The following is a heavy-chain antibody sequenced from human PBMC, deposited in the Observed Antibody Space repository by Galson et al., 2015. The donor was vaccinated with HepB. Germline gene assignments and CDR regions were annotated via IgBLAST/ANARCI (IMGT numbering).Heavy chain of an antibody. D-gene: IGHD6-19*01. V-gene: IGHV3-30*03. Sequence: SLRLSCAASGFTFSTYPVHWVRQAPGKGLEWVAVISYDGSIQIYADSVKGRFTISRDNSKNTLYLQMNSLRTGDTALYYCARDRVEQWLENHFDYWGQGTLVTVSS. CDR1: GFTFSTYP. J-gene: IGHJ4*02. CDR2: ISYDGSIQ. CDR3: ARDRVEQWLENHFDY.